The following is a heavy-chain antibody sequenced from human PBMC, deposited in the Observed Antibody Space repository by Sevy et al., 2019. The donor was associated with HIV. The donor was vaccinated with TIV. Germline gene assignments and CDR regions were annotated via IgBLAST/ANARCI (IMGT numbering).Heavy chain of an antibody. V-gene: IGHV3-21*06. CDR3: ARDPAVAAAVTFDY. D-gene: IGHD6-13*01. J-gene: IGHJ4*02. CDR1: GFIFSSFS. Sequence: GGSLRLSCAASGFIFSSFSINWVRQAPGKGLEWVSSISSSSKYIHYADSVKGRFTISRDNAKNSLYLQMNSLRAEDTAVYYCARDPAVAAAVTFDYWGQGILLTVSS. CDR2: ISSSSKYI.